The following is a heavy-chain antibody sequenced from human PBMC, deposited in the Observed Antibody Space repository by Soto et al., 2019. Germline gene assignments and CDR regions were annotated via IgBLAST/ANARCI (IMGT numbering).Heavy chain of an antibody. Sequence: SETLSLTCTVSGGSISSGGYYWSWIRQPPGKGLEWIGYIYYSGSTNYDPPLKSRVTISVDTSKNQFSLKLSSVTAADTAVYYCARDKVDIGVSGTHYYYGMDVWGQGTTVTVSS. J-gene: IGHJ6*02. D-gene: IGHD6-19*01. V-gene: IGHV4-61*08. CDR2: IYYSGST. CDR1: GGSISSGGYY. CDR3: ARDKVDIGVSGTHYYYGMDV.